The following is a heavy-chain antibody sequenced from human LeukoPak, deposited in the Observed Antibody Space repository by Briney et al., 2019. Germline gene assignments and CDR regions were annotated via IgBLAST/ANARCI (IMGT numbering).Heavy chain of an antibody. V-gene: IGHV3-23*01. CDR1: GITLSNYG. Sequence: GGSLRLSCAVSGITLSNYGMSWVRQAPGKGLEWVAGISDSGGSTDYADSVKGRFTISRDNRKNTLYLQMNSLRAEDTAVYFCAKRGVVIRVILVGFHKEAYYFDSWGQGALVTVSS. J-gene: IGHJ4*02. CDR2: ISDSGGST. CDR3: AKRGVVIRVILVGFHKEAYYFDS. D-gene: IGHD3-22*01.